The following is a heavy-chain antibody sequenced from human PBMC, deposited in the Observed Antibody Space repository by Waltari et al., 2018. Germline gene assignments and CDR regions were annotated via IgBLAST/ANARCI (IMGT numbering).Heavy chain of an antibody. CDR1: GYSISSGYY. CDR2: IYHSGST. V-gene: IGHV4-38-2*01. J-gene: IGHJ5*02. CDR3: ARQGGRWFDP. Sequence: QVQLQESGPGLVKPSETLSLTCAVSGYSISSGYYWGWIRQPPGKGLEWIGSIYHSGSTYYNPSRKSRVTISVDTSKNQFSRKLSSVTAADTAVYYCARQGGRWFDPWGQGTLVTVSS.